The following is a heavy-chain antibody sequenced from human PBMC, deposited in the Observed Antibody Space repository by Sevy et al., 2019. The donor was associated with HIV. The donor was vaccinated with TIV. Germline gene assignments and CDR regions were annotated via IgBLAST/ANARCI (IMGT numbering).Heavy chain of an antibody. D-gene: IGHD5-12*01. CDR3: AREAGDGYNFGYLDY. J-gene: IGHJ4*02. Sequence: GGSLRLSCAASGFTFSSYGMHWVRQAPGKGLEWVAVIWYAGSNKYYADSVKGRFTISRDNSKNTLYLQMNSLRAEDTTVYYCAREAGDGYNFGYLDYWGQGTLVTVSS. CDR2: IWYAGSNK. CDR1: GFTFSSYG. V-gene: IGHV3-33*01.